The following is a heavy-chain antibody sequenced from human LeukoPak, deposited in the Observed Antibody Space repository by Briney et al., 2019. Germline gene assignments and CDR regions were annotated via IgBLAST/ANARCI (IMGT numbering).Heavy chain of an antibody. Sequence: SETLSLTCAVYGGPFSGYYWNWIRQPPGKGLEWIGEINHSGSTNYNPSLKSRVTISVDTSKKQFSLKLSSVTATDTAVYYCARHMGFITMVRGVINNNWFDPWGQGTLVTVSS. V-gene: IGHV4-34*01. CDR2: INHSGST. J-gene: IGHJ5*02. D-gene: IGHD3-10*01. CDR1: GGPFSGYY. CDR3: ARHMGFITMVRGVINNNWFDP.